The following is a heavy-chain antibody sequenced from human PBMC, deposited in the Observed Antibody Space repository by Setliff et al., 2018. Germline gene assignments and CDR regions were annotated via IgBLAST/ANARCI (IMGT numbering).Heavy chain of an antibody. Sequence: SVKVSCKASGGTFSSYGISWVRQAPGQGLEWMGGTIPVFGTTDYAQKFQGRVTIMTDESTSTAYMELRSLRSDDTAVYYCARGPVDFVVVPAAAVFDFWGQGTLVTVSS. J-gene: IGHJ4*02. CDR3: ARGPVDFVVVPAAAVFDF. D-gene: IGHD2-2*03. CDR1: GGTFSSYG. CDR2: TIPVFGTT. V-gene: IGHV1-69*05.